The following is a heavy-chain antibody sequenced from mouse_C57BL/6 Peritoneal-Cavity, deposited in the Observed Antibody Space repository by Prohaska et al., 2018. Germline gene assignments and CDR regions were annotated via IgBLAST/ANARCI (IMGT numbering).Heavy chain of an antibody. CDR3: APITTGPRGFAY. D-gene: IGHD1-1*01. CDR1: GFTFSSYA. Sequence: EVQLVESGGGLVKPGGSMKLSCAASGFTFSSYAMSWVRQTPEKRLEGVATISDGGSYTYYPDNVKGRFTISRDNAKNNLYLQMSHLKSEDTAMYYCAPITTGPRGFAYWGQGTLVTVSA. CDR2: ISDGGSYT. V-gene: IGHV5-4*01. J-gene: IGHJ3*01.